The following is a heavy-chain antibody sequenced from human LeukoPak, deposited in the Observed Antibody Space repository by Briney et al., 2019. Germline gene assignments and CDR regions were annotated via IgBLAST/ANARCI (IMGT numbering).Heavy chain of an antibody. CDR3: AGTLYDYVWGSYRFAFDI. Sequence: SETVSLTCTVSGGSISSYYWSWIREPAGKGLEWIGRIYTSGSTNYNPSLKSRVTMSVDTSKNQFSLKLSSVTAADTAVYYCAGTLYDYVWGSYRFAFDIWGQGTMVTVSS. CDR1: GGSISSYY. J-gene: IGHJ3*02. D-gene: IGHD3-16*02. V-gene: IGHV4-4*07. CDR2: IYTSGST.